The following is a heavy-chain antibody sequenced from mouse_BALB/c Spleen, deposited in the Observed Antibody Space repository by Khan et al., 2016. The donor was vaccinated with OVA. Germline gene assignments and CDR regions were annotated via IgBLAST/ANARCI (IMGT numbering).Heavy chain of an antibody. V-gene: IGHV3-5*02. CDR3: ARDKGGYRYWYFDV. CDR2: IYYSGTI. D-gene: IGHD2-2*01. J-gene: IGHJ1*01. CDR1: GISITTGNYR. Sequence: EVQLQESGPGLVKPSQTVSLTCTVTGISITTGNYRWSWIRQFPGNKLEWIGYIYYSGTITYNPSLTIRTTTTRDTSKNQFFLEMNSLTAEDTATYYWARDKGGYRYWYFDVWGAGTTVTASS.